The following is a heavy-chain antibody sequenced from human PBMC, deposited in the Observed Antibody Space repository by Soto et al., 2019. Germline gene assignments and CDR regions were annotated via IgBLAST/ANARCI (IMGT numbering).Heavy chain of an antibody. CDR3: ARGPGYSSSWPTPDFDY. D-gene: IGHD6-13*01. CDR2: ISAYNGNT. V-gene: IGHV1-18*04. CDR1: GYTFTSYG. J-gene: IGHJ4*02. Sequence: ASVKVSCKASGYTFTSYGISWVRQAPGQGLEWMGWISAYNGNTNYAQKLQGRVTMTTDTSTSTAYMELRSLRSDDTAVYYCARGPGYSSSWPTPDFDYWGQGTLVTVSS.